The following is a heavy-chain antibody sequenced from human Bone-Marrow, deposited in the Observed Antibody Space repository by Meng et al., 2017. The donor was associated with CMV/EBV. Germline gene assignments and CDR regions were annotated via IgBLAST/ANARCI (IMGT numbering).Heavy chain of an antibody. CDR2: INHSGST. Sequence: QVQLQKWGEGLLKPSETLSLTCAVYGGSFSGYYWSWIRQPPGKGLEWIGEINHSGSTNYNPSLKSRVTISVDTSKNQFSLKLSSVTAADTAVYYCAREGHNSSGWSRWGQGTLVTVSS. V-gene: IGHV4-34*01. D-gene: IGHD6-19*01. CDR3: AREGHNSSGWSR. CDR1: GGSFSGYY. J-gene: IGHJ4*02.